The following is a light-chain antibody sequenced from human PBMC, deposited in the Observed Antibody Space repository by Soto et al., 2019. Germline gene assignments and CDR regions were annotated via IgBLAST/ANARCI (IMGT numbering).Light chain of an antibody. CDR1: QSLNND. CDR3: QQYHRSSVT. J-gene: IGKJ5*01. V-gene: IGKV1-5*01. CDR2: DAS. Sequence: DIQMTQSPSTLSASVGDRVTITCRASQSLNNDLAWYQQKPGKAPNLLIYDASTLERGVPSRFSGTGSGTEHTLAISSLQPDDFATYYCQQYHRSSVTFGQGTRLEMK.